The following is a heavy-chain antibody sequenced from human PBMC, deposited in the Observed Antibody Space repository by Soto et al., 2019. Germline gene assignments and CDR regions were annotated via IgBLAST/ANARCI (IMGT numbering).Heavy chain of an antibody. V-gene: IGHV1-58*01. D-gene: IGHD2-15*01. CDR3: AAVATPHRGFYHGMDV. CDR1: GFTFTSSA. Sequence: QMQLVQSGPEVKKPGTSVKVSCKASGFTFTSSAVQWVRQARGQRLEWLGWIVVGSGNTIYAQKFQEGVTITRDMSTITSYMELNSLRSEDTAVYYCAAVATPHRGFYHGMDVWGQGTAVTVSS. J-gene: IGHJ6*02. CDR2: IVVGSGNT.